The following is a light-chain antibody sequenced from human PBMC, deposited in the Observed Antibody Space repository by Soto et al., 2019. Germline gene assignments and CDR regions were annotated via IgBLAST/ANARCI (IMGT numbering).Light chain of an antibody. J-gene: IGKJ1*01. V-gene: IGKV1-5*03. CDR3: QQYNSYSWT. CDR2: KAS. CDR1: QTLDRW. Sequence: DIQMTQSPSTLPASVGDRVTITCRANQTLDRWLAWYQQKPGKAPDLLIYKASTLDNGVPSRFSGSGSGTEFTLTISSLQPDDFATYYCQQYNSYSWTFGQGTKVEVK.